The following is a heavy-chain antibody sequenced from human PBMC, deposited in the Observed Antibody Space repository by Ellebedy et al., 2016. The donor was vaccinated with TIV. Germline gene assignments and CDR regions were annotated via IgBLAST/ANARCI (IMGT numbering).Heavy chain of an antibody. CDR1: GFTFSTYA. J-gene: IGHJ4*02. V-gene: IGHV3-23*01. D-gene: IGHD3-3*01. CDR2: IRDNGDTT. CDR3: AKERSEVGVPLFDY. Sequence: PGGSLRLSCAASGFTFSTYAMSWVRQAPGKGLEWVSGIRDNGDTTYYADSVKGRFTISRDNSKNTLYVQMNNLRAEDTAVYYCAKERSEVGVPLFDYWGRGTLVTVSS.